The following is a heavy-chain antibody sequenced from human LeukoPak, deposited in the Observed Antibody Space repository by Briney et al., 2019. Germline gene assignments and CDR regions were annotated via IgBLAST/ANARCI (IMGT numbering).Heavy chain of an antibody. D-gene: IGHD2-2*01. CDR2: IHVTESA. CDR1: GGSISSGFFY. CDR3: ARDFQQAPDY. V-gene: IGHV4-61*02. J-gene: IGHJ4*02. Sequence: PSETLSLTCTVSGGSISSGFFYWSWIRQPAGKGLEWIGRIHVTESANYNPSLKGRVTISLDTSKNQFSLKLSSVTAADTAVYYCARDFQQAPDYWGQGTLVTVSS.